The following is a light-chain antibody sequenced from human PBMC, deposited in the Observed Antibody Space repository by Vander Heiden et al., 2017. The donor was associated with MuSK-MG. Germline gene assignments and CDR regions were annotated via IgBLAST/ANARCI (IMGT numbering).Light chain of an antibody. J-gene: IGKJ1*01. Sequence: AIQMTQSPSSLSASVGDRVTITCRASQGIGNDLGWYQQKPGKAPKLLIYAVSSLDTGVPSRFRGSGGGTEFTLTISSLQPEDFAVYYCRQYDSYPWTFGQGTKVEIK. CDR2: AVS. CDR3: RQYDSYPWT. V-gene: IGKV1-6*02. CDR1: QGIGND.